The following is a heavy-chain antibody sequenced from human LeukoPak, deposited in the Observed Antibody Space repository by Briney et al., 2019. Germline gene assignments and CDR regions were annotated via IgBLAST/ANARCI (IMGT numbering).Heavy chain of an antibody. CDR2: INHSGST. J-gene: IGHJ5*02. Sequence: SETLSLTCAVYGGSFGGYYWSWIRQPPGKGLEWIGEINHSGSTNYNPSLKSRVTISVDTSKNQFSLKLSSVTAADTTVYYCARALITMVRGVINWFDPWGQGTLVTVSS. CDR1: GGSFGGYY. V-gene: IGHV4-34*01. D-gene: IGHD3-10*01. CDR3: ARALITMVRGVINWFDP.